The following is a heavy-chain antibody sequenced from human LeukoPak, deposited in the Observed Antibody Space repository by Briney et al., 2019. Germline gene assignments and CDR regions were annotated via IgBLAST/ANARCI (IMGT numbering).Heavy chain of an antibody. J-gene: IGHJ4*02. CDR3: ARDRHSGSYYEYDY. Sequence: GGTLRLSCAASGFTFSSYSMNWVRQAPGKGLEWVSSISSSSSSYIYYADSVKGRFTISRDNAKNSLYLQMNSLRAEDTAVYYCARDRHSGSYYEYDYWGQGTLVTVSS. D-gene: IGHD1-26*01. CDR2: ISSSSSSYI. V-gene: IGHV3-21*01. CDR1: GFTFSSYS.